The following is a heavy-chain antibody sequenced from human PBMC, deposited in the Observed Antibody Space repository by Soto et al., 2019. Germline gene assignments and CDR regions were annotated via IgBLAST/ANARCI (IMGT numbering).Heavy chain of an antibody. D-gene: IGHD6-6*01. Sequence: EVQLVESGGGLVQPGGSLRLSCAASGFTFSSYEMNWVRQAPGKGLEWVSYISSSGSTIYYADSVKGRFTISRDNAKNSLYLKMNSLRAEDTAVYYCARDEAARLDKGGYYYYGMDVWGQGTTVTVSS. CDR3: ARDEAARLDKGGYYYYGMDV. J-gene: IGHJ6*02. CDR2: ISSSGSTI. CDR1: GFTFSSYE. V-gene: IGHV3-48*03.